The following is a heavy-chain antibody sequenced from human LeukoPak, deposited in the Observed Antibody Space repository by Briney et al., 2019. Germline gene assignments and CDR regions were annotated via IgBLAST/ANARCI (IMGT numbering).Heavy chain of an antibody. J-gene: IGHJ5*02. CDR1: GFTFSAHA. CDR2: IGSGADL. Sequence: PGGSLRLSCAASGFTFSAHAMSWVRQAPGKGPEWVATIGSGADLFYAESVKGRFTISRDDPRNTVWLQMNSLRAEDTALYYCAKDWTPHNRVYDCLDAWGQGTQVTVSS. D-gene: IGHD3-16*01. CDR3: AKDWTPHNRVYDCLDA. V-gene: IGHV3-23*01.